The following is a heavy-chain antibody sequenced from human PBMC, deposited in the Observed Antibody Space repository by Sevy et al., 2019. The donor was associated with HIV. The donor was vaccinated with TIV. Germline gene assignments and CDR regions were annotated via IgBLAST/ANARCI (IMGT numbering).Heavy chain of an antibody. J-gene: IGHJ4*02. Sequence: GGSLRLSCAVSGFTVNTYAMSWVRQAPGKGLEWVAVINNSGGSTDYADSVRGRFSISRDNPNVYLEMNSLRVEDTAVYYCVKERVGYISSRYYFDYWGQGTLVTVS. CDR1: GFTVNTYA. CDR3: VKERVGYISSRYYFDY. CDR2: INNSGGST. V-gene: IGHV3-23*01. D-gene: IGHD6-13*01.